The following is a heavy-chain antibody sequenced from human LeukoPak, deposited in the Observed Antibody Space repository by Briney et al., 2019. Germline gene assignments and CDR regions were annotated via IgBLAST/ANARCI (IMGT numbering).Heavy chain of an antibody. CDR2: IYPGDSES. Sequence: GASLQISCKGSGYSFTTYWIGWVRQMPGKGLEWMGIIYPGDSESRYSPSLQGQVTISVDKSISTAYLQWSSLKASDTAMYYCARHRIPGSHDAFDIWGQGTMVTVSS. CDR1: GYSFTTYW. V-gene: IGHV5-51*01. J-gene: IGHJ3*02. CDR3: ARHRIPGSHDAFDI. D-gene: IGHD2-15*01.